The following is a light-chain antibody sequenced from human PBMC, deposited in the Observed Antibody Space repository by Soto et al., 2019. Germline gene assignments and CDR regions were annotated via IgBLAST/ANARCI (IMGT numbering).Light chain of an antibody. CDR1: SSNIGGNS. CDR2: DDN. J-gene: IGLJ1*01. V-gene: IGLV1-51*01. Sequence: QCVLTQPPSVSAAPGQEVTISCSGSSSNIGGNSVSWYQQLPGTAPKLLIYDDNKRPSGIPDRFSGSKSGTSATLGITGFQTGDEADYYCGSWDSSLSAYVFGTGTKVTVL. CDR3: GSWDSSLSAYV.